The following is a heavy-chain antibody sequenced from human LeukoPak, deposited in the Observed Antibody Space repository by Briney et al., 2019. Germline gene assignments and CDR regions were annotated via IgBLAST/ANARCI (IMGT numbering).Heavy chain of an antibody. D-gene: IGHD4-17*01. CDR2: LYYSGST. CDR1: GGSISSSSSY. V-gene: IGHV4-39*01. Sequence: SETLSLTCTVSGGSISSSSSYWGWIRQPPGKGLEWIGSLYYSGSTYSNPSLKSRVTISVDTSKNQVSLRLTSVTAADTALYYCARRRDVYGAYFDYWGQGILVTVSS. J-gene: IGHJ4*02. CDR3: ARRRDVYGAYFDY.